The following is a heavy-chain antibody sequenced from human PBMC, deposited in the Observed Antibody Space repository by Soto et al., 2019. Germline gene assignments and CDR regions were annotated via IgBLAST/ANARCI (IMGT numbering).Heavy chain of an antibody. CDR3: ARDTYYYDNSGSSNPSRAFDI. Sequence: ASVKVSCKASGYTFTGYYMHWVRQAPGQGLEWMGWINPNSGGTNYAQKFQGWVTMTRDTSTSTAYMELSSLRSEDTAMYFCARDTYYYDNSGSSNPSRAFDIWGQGTMVTVSS. J-gene: IGHJ3*02. V-gene: IGHV1-2*04. CDR1: GYTFTGYY. CDR2: INPNSGGT. D-gene: IGHD3-22*01.